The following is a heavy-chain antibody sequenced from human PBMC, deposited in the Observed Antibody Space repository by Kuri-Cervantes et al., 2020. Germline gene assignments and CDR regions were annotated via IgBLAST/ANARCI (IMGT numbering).Heavy chain of an antibody. V-gene: IGHV5-51*01. CDR2: IYPGDSDN. D-gene: IGHD2-2*01. CDR1: GYSFTSYW. J-gene: IGHJ3*02. Sequence: GESLKISCKGSGYSFTSYWIGWVRQMPGKGLEWMGFIYPGDSDNRYSPSFQGQVTISADKSISTAYLHWSSLKASDTAMYYCARLLPYCSSTSCFAYAFDIWGQGTMVTVSS. CDR3: ARLLPYCSSTSCFAYAFDI.